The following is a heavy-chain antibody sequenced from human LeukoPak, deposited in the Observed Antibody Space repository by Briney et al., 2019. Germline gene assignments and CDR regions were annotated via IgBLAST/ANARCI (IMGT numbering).Heavy chain of an antibody. D-gene: IGHD2-2*01. Sequence: ASVKVSCKASGYTFTSYGISWVRQAPGQGLEWMGWISAYNGNTNYAQKLQGRVTMTTDTSTSTAYMELRSLRSDDTAVYYCARDPRYCSSTSCLTFDYWGQGTLVTVSS. V-gene: IGHV1-18*01. CDR1: GYTFTSYG. CDR2: ISAYNGNT. J-gene: IGHJ4*02. CDR3: ARDPRYCSSTSCLTFDY.